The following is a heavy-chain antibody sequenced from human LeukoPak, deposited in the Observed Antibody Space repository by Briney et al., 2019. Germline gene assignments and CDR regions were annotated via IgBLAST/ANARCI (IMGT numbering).Heavy chain of an antibody. CDR3: ATANQDYDFWSGLGY. Sequence: ASVKVSCKASRYTFTSYYMHWVRQAPGQGLEWMGIINPSGGSTSYAQKFQGRVTMTRDTSTSTVYMELSSLRSEDTAVYYCATANQDYDFWSGLGYWGQGTLVTVSS. V-gene: IGHV1-46*03. D-gene: IGHD3-3*01. CDR1: RYTFTSYY. CDR2: INPSGGST. J-gene: IGHJ4*02.